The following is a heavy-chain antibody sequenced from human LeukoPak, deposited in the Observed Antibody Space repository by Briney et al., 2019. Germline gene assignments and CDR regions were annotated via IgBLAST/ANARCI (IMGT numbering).Heavy chain of an antibody. D-gene: IGHD3-3*01. V-gene: IGHV3-23*01. Sequence: GGSLRLSCAASGFTFSSYALSWVRQAPGRGLEWVSAISGSGGSTYYADSVKGRFTISRDNSKNTLYLQMNSLRAEDTAVYYCAKDRSTYYDFWSGLNDYWGQGTLVTVSS. CDR2: ISGSGGST. CDR3: AKDRSTYYDFWSGLNDY. J-gene: IGHJ4*02. CDR1: GFTFSSYA.